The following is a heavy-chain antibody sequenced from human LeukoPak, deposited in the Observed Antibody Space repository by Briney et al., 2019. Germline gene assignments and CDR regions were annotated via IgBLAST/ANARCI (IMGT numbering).Heavy chain of an antibody. CDR2: IKQDGSEK. CDR1: GFTFSSYW. CDR3: ARDKGYCSGGSCYPNFDY. Sequence: GGSLRLSCAASGFTFSSYWMSWVRQAPGKGLEWVANIKQDGSEKYYVDSVKGRFTISRDNAKNSLYLQMNSLRAEDTAVYYCARDKGYCSGGSCYPNFDYWGQGTLVTVSS. J-gene: IGHJ4*02. V-gene: IGHV3-7*01. D-gene: IGHD2-15*01.